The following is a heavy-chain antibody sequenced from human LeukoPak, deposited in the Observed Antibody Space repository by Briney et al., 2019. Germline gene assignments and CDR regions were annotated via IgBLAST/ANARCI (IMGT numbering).Heavy chain of an antibody. CDR1: GGSFSGYY. J-gene: IGHJ3*02. V-gene: IGHV4-34*01. D-gene: IGHD4-23*01. CDR2: INHSGST. Sequence: SETLSLTCAVYGGSFSGYYWSWIRQPPGKGPEWIGEINHSGSTNYNPSLKSRVTISVDTSKNQFSLKLSSVTAADTAVYYCARVAVTLNAFDIWGQGTMVTVSS. CDR3: ARVAVTLNAFDI.